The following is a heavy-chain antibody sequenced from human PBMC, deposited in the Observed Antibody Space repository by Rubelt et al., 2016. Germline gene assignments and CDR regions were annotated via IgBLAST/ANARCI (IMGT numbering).Heavy chain of an antibody. Sequence: QVQLVQSGSELKKPGASVKISCKASGYTFTSYAMHWVRQAPGQRLEWMGWINAGNGNTKYSQKFQGRVTITRETSASTAYMELSSLRSDDTAAYYCASVVPGSYFYYGMDVWGQGTTVTVSS. V-gene: IGHV1-3*01. CDR3: ASVVPGSYFYYGMDV. D-gene: IGHD1-26*01. CDR1: GYTFTSYA. J-gene: IGHJ6*02. CDR2: INAGNGNT.